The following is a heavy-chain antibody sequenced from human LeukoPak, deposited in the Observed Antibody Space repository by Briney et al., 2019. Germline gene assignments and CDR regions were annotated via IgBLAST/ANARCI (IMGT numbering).Heavy chain of an antibody. J-gene: IGHJ4*02. Sequence: GGSLRLSCAASGFTFSSYWMSWVRQAPGKGLEWVSVIYSGGSTYYADSVKGRFTTSRDNSKNTVYLQMNSLRAEDTAVYYCASKSGLWFGELSRFDYWGQGTLVTVSS. D-gene: IGHD3-10*01. CDR2: IYSGGST. V-gene: IGHV3-53*01. CDR3: ASKSGLWFGELSRFDY. CDR1: GFTFSSYW.